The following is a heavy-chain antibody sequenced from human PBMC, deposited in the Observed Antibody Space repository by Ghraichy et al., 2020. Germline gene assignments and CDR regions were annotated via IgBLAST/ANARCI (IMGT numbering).Heavy chain of an antibody. Sequence: GGSLRLSCTASGFTFGDYAMSWVRQAPGKGLEWVGFIRSKAYGGTTEYAASVKGRFTISRDDSKSIAYLQMNSLKTEDTAVYYCTRADSSGWYIHYYYYMDVWGKRDHGHRLL. V-gene: IGHV3-49*04. J-gene: IGHJ6*03. CDR1: GFTFGDYA. CDR3: TRADSSGWYIHYYYYMDV. CDR2: IRSKAYGGTT. D-gene: IGHD6-19*01.